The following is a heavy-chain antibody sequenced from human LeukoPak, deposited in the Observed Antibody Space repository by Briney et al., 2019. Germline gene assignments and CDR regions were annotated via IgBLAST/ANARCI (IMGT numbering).Heavy chain of an antibody. J-gene: IGHJ6*03. CDR1: GFTFSSYW. D-gene: IGHD2-2*01. CDR2: IKQDRSEK. Sequence: GGSLRLSCAASGFTFSSYWMSWVRQAPGKGLEWVANIKQDRSEKYYVDSVKGRFTISRDNAKNSLYLQMNSLRAEDTAVYYCARDCSSIEWVYYYYYMDVWGKGTTVTVSS. CDR3: ARDCSSIEWVYYYYYMDV. V-gene: IGHV3-7*01.